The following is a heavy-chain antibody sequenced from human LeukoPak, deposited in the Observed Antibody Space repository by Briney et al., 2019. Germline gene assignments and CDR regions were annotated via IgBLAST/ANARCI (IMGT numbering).Heavy chain of an antibody. Sequence: GASVKVSCKASGYTFTSYVISWVRQAPGQGLEWMGWISAYNGNTNYAQKLQGRVTMTTDTSTSTAYMELRSLRSDDTAVYYCARDMEAFWSGYYGNFDYWGQGTLVTVSS. D-gene: IGHD3-3*01. V-gene: IGHV1-18*01. CDR2: ISAYNGNT. CDR3: ARDMEAFWSGYYGNFDY. J-gene: IGHJ4*02. CDR1: GYTFTSYV.